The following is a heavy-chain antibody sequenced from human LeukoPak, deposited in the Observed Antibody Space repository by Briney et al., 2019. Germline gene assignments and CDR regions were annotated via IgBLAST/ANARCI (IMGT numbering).Heavy chain of an antibody. Sequence: SETLSLTCTVSGGSISSYYWSWIRQPPGKGLEWMGYIHASGSTNYNPSLKSRITISVDTSKNQFSLKLTSVTAADTDVYYCGRDYGDYEFIEWGQGTLVTVSS. CDR3: GRDYGDYEFIE. J-gene: IGHJ4*02. V-gene: IGHV4-59*01. CDR2: IHASGST. D-gene: IGHD4-17*01. CDR1: GGSISSYY.